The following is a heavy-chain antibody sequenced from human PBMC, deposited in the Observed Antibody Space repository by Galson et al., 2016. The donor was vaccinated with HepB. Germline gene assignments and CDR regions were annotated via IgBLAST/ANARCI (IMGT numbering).Heavy chain of an antibody. CDR2: IDQSGST. CDR3: ARGRVLGGLLFPWFDP. CDR1: GGSFSGYY. J-gene: IGHJ5*02. D-gene: IGHD2-21*02. Sequence: ETLSLTCGVHGGSFSGYYWTWIRQPPGKGLVWIGEIDQSGSTNYNPSLKSRVSISIDTSKKHFSLNLTSVTAADTAVYYCARGRVLGGLLFPWFDPWGQGALVIVSS. V-gene: IGHV4-34*01.